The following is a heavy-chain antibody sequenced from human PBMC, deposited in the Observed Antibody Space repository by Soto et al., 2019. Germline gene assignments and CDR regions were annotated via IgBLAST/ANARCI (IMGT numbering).Heavy chain of an antibody. D-gene: IGHD3-16*01. J-gene: IGHJ4*02. CDR2: ILWNSGSI. CDR3: AKDSPMIT. V-gene: IGHV3-9*01. CDR1: GFTFDDYA. Sequence: PGGSLRLSCVVSGFTFDDYAMHWVRQAPGKGLEWVSGILWNSGSIGYADSVKGRFTISRDNAKNSLYLQMNSLRVEDTAFYYCAKDSPMITWGQGTLVTVSS.